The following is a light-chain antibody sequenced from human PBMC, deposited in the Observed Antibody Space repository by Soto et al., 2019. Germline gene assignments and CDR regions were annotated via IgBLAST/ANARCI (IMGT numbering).Light chain of an antibody. CDR1: QSVSSN. Sequence: EIVMTQSPPTLSVSPGERATLSCRASQSVSSNVAWYQQKPGQAPRLLIYGASTRVTGIPARFSGSGSGTEFTLTISSLQSEDFAVYYCQQYNTWPPLTFGGGTKVDIK. V-gene: IGKV3-15*01. J-gene: IGKJ4*01. CDR2: GAS. CDR3: QQYNTWPPLT.